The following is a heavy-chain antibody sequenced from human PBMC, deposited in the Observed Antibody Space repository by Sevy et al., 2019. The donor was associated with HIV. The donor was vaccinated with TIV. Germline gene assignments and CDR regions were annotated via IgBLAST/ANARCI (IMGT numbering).Heavy chain of an antibody. V-gene: IGHV3-7*03. CDR2: IKQDGSEK. CDR3: ARGGMSGYELFFDY. CDR1: GFTFSTYA. Sequence: GGSLRLSCAASGFTFSTYAMHWVRQAPGKGLEWVANIKQDGSEKYYVDSVKGRFTISRDNAKNSLYLQMNSLRAEDTAVYYCARGGMSGYELFFDYWGQGTLVTVSS. D-gene: IGHD5-12*01. J-gene: IGHJ4*02.